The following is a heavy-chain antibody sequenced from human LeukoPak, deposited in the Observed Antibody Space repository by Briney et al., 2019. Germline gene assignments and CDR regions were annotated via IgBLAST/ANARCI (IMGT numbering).Heavy chain of an antibody. D-gene: IGHD6-6*01. CDR1: GGSISSLY. CDR3: ARHRAYSSSSPFDY. J-gene: IGHJ4*02. V-gene: IGHV4-59*08. Sequence: SETLSLTCSVSGGSISSLYWSWIRQPPGKGLEWIGYIYYTGSTNYNPSLKSRVTMFVDMSKNQFSLRLSSVTAADTAVYYCARHRAYSSSSPFDYWGQGTLATVSS. CDR2: IYYTGST.